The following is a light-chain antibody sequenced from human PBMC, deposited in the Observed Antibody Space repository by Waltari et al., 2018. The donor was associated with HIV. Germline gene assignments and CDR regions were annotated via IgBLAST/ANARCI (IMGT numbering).Light chain of an antibody. CDR1: QSVLYSSNNRNY. J-gene: IGKJ2*01. CDR2: WTS. Sequence: DIVLTQPPDSLAVSLGESATINCKSSQSVLYSSNNRNYLAWYQQKPGQPPKLLIYWTSTRESGVPERFSGSGSATEFTLTISSLQAEDVAVYYCQQYYSTPYTFGQGTKLQIK. CDR3: QQYYSTPYT. V-gene: IGKV4-1*01.